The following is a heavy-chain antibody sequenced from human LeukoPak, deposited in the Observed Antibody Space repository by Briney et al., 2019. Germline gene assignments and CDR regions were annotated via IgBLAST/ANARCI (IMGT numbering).Heavy chain of an antibody. CDR3: ASRKLGNDY. CDR1: GGSVTDYY. D-gene: IGHD7-27*01. CDR2: IYYTGT. J-gene: IGHJ4*02. Sequence: PSETLSLTCTVSGGSVTDYYWSWIWQSPGKGLEWIGYIYYTGTSYNPSLKSRVTISADTSKNQSSLELISVTAADTAVYYCASRKLGNDYWGQGTLVTVSS. V-gene: IGHV4-59*02.